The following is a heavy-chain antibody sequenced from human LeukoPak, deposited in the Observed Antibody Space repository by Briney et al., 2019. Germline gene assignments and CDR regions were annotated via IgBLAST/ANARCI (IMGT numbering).Heavy chain of an antibody. CDR1: GFIFSSYA. CDR2: ISGSGGST. Sequence: GGSLRLSCAASGFIFSSYAMSWVRQAPGKGLEWVSGISGSGGSTYYSDSVKGRFTISRDNSKNTLFLQMSNLRAEDTAVYYRAREGYYGSGTYFDYWGQGTLVTVSS. V-gene: IGHV3-23*01. D-gene: IGHD3-10*01. CDR3: AREGYYGSGTYFDY. J-gene: IGHJ4*02.